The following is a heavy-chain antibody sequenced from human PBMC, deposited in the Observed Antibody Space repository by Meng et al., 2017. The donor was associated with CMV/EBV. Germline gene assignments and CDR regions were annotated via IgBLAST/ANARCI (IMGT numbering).Heavy chain of an antibody. CDR3: ARDSAGVSLAGPPYYGMDV. V-gene: IGHV4-4*02. Sequence: GSLRLSCAVSGGSISSSNWWSWVRQPPGKGLEWIGEIYHSGSTNYNPSLKSRVTISVDKSKNQFSLKLSAVTAADTAVYYCARDSAGVSLAGPPYYGMDVWGQGTTVTVSS. CDR1: GGSISSSNW. D-gene: IGHD6-19*01. J-gene: IGHJ6*02. CDR2: IYHSGST.